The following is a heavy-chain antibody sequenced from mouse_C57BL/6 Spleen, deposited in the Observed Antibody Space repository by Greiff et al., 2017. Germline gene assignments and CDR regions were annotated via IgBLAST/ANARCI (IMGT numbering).Heavy chain of an antibody. D-gene: IGHD1-1*01. CDR3: ARYYYGSSYHHHPFDY. V-gene: IGHV8-8*01. CDR1: GFSLSTFGMG. CDR2: IWWDDDK. Sequence: QVTLKVSGPGILQPSQTLSLTCSFSGFSLSTFGMGVGWLRQPSGKGLEWLAHIWWDDDKYYNPALKRRRTTSKDTSKNQVFLKIAHVDTADTATYYGARYYYGSSYHHHPFDYWGQGTTLTVSS. J-gene: IGHJ2*01.